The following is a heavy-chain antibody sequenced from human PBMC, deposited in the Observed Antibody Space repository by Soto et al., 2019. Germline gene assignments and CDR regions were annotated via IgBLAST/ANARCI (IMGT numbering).Heavy chain of an antibody. CDR1: GGSFSGYY. Sequence: SETLSLTCAVYGGSFSGYYWIWIRQPPGKGLEWIGEINHSGSTNYNPSLKSRVTISVDTSKNQFSLKLSSVTAADTAVYYCARGQRAAITMVRGGYNWFDPWGQGTLVTVS. V-gene: IGHV4-34*01. D-gene: IGHD3-10*01. CDR2: INHSGST. CDR3: ARGQRAAITMVRGGYNWFDP. J-gene: IGHJ5*02.